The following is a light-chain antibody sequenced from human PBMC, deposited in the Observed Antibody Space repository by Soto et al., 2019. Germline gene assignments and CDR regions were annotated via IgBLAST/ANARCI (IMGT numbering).Light chain of an antibody. CDR3: QFFDSSLSGWV. Sequence: QSVLTQPPSISGAPGQRVTISCTESSSNIGAGFDVHWYQHLPGTAPKLLIYGNNNRPSGVPDRFSASKSGTSASLAITGLQTEDEANYYCQFFDSSLSGWVFGGGTKLTVL. J-gene: IGLJ3*02. CDR2: GNN. CDR1: SSNIGAGFD. V-gene: IGLV1-40*01.